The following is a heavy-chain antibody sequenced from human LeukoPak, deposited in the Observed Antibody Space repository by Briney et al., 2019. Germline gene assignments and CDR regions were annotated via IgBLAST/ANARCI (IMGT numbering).Heavy chain of an antibody. CDR2: INPSGGST. V-gene: IGHV1-46*01. CDR3: ARDPRGDVGPPPEYWFDP. D-gene: IGHD3-16*01. CDR1: GYTFTSYY. J-gene: IGHJ5*02. Sequence: ASVKVSCKASGYTFTSYYMHWVRQAPGQGLEWMGIINPSGGSTSYAQKFQGRVTMTRDTSTSTVYMELSSLRSEDTAVYYCARDPRGDVGPPPEYWFDPWGQGTLVTVSS.